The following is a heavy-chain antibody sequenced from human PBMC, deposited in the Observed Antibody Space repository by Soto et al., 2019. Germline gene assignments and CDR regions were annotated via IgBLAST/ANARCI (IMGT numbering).Heavy chain of an antibody. CDR1: GYTFTGYY. J-gene: IGHJ3*02. Sequence: ASVKVSCKASGYTFTGYYMHWVRQAPGQGLEWMGWINPNSGGTNYAQKFQGWVTMTRDTSISTAYMELSRLRSDDTAVYYCARSRRYCSSTSCPKPRDAFDIWGQGTMVTVSS. D-gene: IGHD2-2*01. CDR2: INPNSGGT. CDR3: ARSRRYCSSTSCPKPRDAFDI. V-gene: IGHV1-2*04.